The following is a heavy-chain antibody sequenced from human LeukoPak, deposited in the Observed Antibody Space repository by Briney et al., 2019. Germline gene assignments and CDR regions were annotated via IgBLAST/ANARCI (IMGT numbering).Heavy chain of an antibody. V-gene: IGHV3-7*01. CDR3: GRDRSSGYDDAFDI. CDR1: RFTFSRYW. J-gene: IGHJ3*02. Sequence: GGSLRLSCAASRFTFSRYWMSWVRQAPGKGLEWVANIKQDGSEKYYVDSVKGRFTISRDNAKNSLYLQMNSLRAEDTAAFYCGRDRSSGYDDAFDIWGQGTMVTVSS. CDR2: IKQDGSEK. D-gene: IGHD5-12*01.